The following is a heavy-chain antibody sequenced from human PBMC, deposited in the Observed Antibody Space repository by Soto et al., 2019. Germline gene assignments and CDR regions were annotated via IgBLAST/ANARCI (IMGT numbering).Heavy chain of an antibody. J-gene: IGHJ6*02. V-gene: IGHV3-20*04. CDR2: INWNGGST. CDR3: ARVEAYCGGDCYSKAGGYYDYYGMAV. CDR1: GFTFDDYG. Sequence: PGGSLRLSCAAHGFTFDDYGMSWVRQAPGKGLEWVSGINWNGGSTGYADSVKGRFTISRDNAKNSLYLQMNSLRAEDTALYYCARVEAYCGGDCYSKAGGYYDYYGMAVWGQGTTVTVSS. D-gene: IGHD2-21*02.